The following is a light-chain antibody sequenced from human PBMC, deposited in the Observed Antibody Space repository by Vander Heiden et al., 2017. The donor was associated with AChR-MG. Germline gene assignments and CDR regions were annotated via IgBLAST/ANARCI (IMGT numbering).Light chain of an antibody. Sequence: QSALPPPASVSGSPGQPPTLSCTGTSSDIGGYNYVSWYQHHPDRAPKLMICDVTKRPSGISNRFSGSKSGNTASLTISVLQAEDEADYYCLSYTSSSTYVFGTGTKLTVL. CDR1: SSDIGGYNY. J-gene: IGLJ1*01. CDR2: DVT. CDR3: LSYTSSSTYV. V-gene: IGLV2-14*03.